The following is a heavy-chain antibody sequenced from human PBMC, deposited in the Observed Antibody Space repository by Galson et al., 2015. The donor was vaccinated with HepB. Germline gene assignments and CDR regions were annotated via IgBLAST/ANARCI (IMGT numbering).Heavy chain of an antibody. D-gene: IGHD2-2*01. CDR1: GYTFTSYG. J-gene: IGHJ6*03. CDR3: ARDRPDGIVVVPAAIYYYYMDV. CDR2: ISAYNGNT. Sequence: SVKVSCKASGYTFTSYGISWVRQAPGQGLEWMGWISAYNGNTNYAQKLQGRVTMTTDTSTSTAYMELRSLRSDDTAVYYCARDRPDGIVVVPAAIYYYYMDVWGKGTTVTVSS. V-gene: IGHV1-18*01.